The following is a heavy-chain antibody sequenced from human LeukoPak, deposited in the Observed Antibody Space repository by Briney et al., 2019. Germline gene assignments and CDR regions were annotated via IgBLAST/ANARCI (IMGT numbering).Heavy chain of an antibody. V-gene: IGHV3-23*01. CDR3: VEGIFDC. J-gene: IGHJ4*02. CDR2: ISGSGHTT. Sequence: PGASLRLSCAASGVSGVTFSNYALNWVRQAPGKGLEWVSDISGSGHTTNYADSVKGRFSISRDNSKTTLYLQMSSLRVEDTAVYYCVEGIFDCWGQGTLVTVSS. CDR1: GVSGVTFSNYA. D-gene: IGHD3-10*01.